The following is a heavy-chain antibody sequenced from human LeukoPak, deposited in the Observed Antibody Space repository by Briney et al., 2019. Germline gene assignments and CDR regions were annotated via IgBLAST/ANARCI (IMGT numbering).Heavy chain of an antibody. D-gene: IGHD3-10*02. V-gene: IGHV3-23*01. CDR3: AELGITMIGGV. J-gene: IGHJ6*04. CDR1: GFTFSSYA. CDR2: ISGSGGST. Sequence: GGSLRLSCAASGFTFSSYAMSWVRQAPGKGLEWVSAISGSGGSTYYADSVKGRFTISRDNAKNTVYLQMNSLRAEDTAVYYCAELGITMIGGVWGKGTTVTVSS.